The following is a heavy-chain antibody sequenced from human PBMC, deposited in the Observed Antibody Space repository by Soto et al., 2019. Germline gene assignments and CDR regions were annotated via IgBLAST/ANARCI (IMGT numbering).Heavy chain of an antibody. Sequence: EVQLVESGGGLVKPGGSLRLSCAASGFTFSSYSMNWVRQAPGKGLEWVSSISSSSSYIYYADSVKGRFTISRDNAKNSLYLQMNSLRAEDTAVYYCARGEVGVVATEGYYYYMDVWGKGTTVTVSS. CDR2: ISSSSSYI. J-gene: IGHJ6*03. V-gene: IGHV3-21*01. CDR1: GFTFSSYS. D-gene: IGHD2-21*01. CDR3: ARGEVGVVATEGYYYYMDV.